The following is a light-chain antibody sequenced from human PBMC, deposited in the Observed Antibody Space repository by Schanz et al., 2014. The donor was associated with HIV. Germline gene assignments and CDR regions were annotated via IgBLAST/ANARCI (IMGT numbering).Light chain of an antibody. Sequence: EIVLTQSPGSLSLSPGGRATLSCGASQSLSSSYLAWYQQKRDQPPRLVIYATSTRAAGIPDRFSGTGSGTDFTLTISRLEPEDFAVYYCQQYNYATTFGQGTKLEI. CDR3: QQYNYATT. CDR1: QSLSSSY. V-gene: IGKV3-20*01. J-gene: IGKJ2*01. CDR2: ATS.